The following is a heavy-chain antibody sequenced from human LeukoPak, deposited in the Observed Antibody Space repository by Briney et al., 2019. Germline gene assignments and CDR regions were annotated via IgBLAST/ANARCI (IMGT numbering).Heavy chain of an antibody. CDR2: VYYSGST. V-gene: IGHV4-59*01. D-gene: IGHD3-10*01. CDR1: GVSISSYY. CDR3: ARGISHYYYPDY. J-gene: IGHJ4*02. Sequence: PSETLSLTCTVSGVSISSYYWSWIRQPPGKGLEWIGYVYYSGSTSYNPSLKSRVIISVDTSKNQFSLKLRSVTAADTAVYYCARGISHYYYPDYRGQGTLVTVSS.